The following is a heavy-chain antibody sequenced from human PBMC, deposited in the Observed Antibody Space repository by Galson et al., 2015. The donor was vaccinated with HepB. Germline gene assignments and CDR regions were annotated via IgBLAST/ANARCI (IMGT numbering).Heavy chain of an antibody. D-gene: IGHD2-2*01. V-gene: IGHV1-69*06. CDR1: GGTFSSYA. J-gene: IGHJ6*02. CDR3: ARERSGDCSSTSCYGYYYYGMDV. CDR2: IIPIFGTA. Sequence: SVKVSCKVSGGTFSSYAISWVRQAPGQGLEWMGGIIPIFGTANYAQKFQGRVTITADKSTSTAYMELSSLRSEDTAVYYCARERSGDCSSTSCYGYYYYGMDVWGQGTTVTVSS.